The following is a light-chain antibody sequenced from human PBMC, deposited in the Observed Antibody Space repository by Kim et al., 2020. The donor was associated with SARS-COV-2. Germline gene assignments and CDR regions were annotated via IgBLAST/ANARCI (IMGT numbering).Light chain of an antibody. Sequence: SSELTQDPAVSVALGQTVRITCQGDSLRSYYASWYQQKPGQAPVLVIYGKNNRPSGIPDRFSGSSSGNTASLTITGAQAEDEADYYCNSRDSSGNRPFGGGTQLTFL. CDR2: GKN. CDR3: NSRDSSGNRP. CDR1: SLRSYY. V-gene: IGLV3-19*01. J-gene: IGLJ2*01.